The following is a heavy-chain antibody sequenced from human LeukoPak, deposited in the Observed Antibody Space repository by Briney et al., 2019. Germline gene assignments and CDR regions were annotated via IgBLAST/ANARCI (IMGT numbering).Heavy chain of an antibody. J-gene: IGHJ3*02. CDR1: GVSISSYN. CDR3: ARQSGYYLVSAFDI. Sequence: PSVTLSFTCTGSGVSISSYNWNWIRQPAWKGLEWIGRIYTSGSTNYNPSLKSRVTMSVDTSKNQFSLKLSSVTAADTAVYYCARQSGYYLVSAFDIWGQGTMVTVSS. CDR2: IYTSGST. V-gene: IGHV4-4*07. D-gene: IGHD3-22*01.